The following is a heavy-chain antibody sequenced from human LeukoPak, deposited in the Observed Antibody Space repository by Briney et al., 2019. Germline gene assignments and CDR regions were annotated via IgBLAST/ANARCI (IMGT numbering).Heavy chain of an antibody. CDR2: ISAYNGNT. J-gene: IGHJ5*02. CDR3: ARDRGQWLANGGWFDP. CDR1: GYTFTSYG. V-gene: IGHV1-18*01. D-gene: IGHD6-19*01. Sequence: ASVTVSCKASGYTFTSYGISWVRQAHGQGLEWMGWISAYNGNTNYAQKLQGRVTMTTDTSTSTAYMELRSLRSDDTAVYYCARDRGQWLANGGWFDPWGQGTLVTVSS.